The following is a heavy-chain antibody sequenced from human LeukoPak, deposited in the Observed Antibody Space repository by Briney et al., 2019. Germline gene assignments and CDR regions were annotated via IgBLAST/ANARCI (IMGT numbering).Heavy chain of an antibody. CDR2: IIPIFGTA. Sequence: SVKVSCKASGGTFSSYAISWVRQAPGQGLEWMGGIIPIFGTANYAQKFQGRVTMTEDTSTDTAYMELSSLRSEDTAVYYCATELYGDYVYNYWGQGTLVTVSS. D-gene: IGHD4-17*01. V-gene: IGHV1-69*06. J-gene: IGHJ4*02. CDR1: GGTFSSYA. CDR3: ATELYGDYVYNY.